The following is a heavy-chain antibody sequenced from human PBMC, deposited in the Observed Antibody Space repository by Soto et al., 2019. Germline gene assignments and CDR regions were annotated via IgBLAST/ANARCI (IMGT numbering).Heavy chain of an antibody. D-gene: IGHD3-22*01. Sequence: QLQLQESGPGLVKPSETLSLTCSVSGASVSSDTYLWGWIRQPPGKGLEWIGSASYTGATYLTPSLKSLISISVYTSKNQFSLILRPLTSASTAVYYGARRVNDGGRFSYVAFCGQGILFTFSS. CDR3: ARRVNDGGRFSYVAF. V-gene: IGHV4-39*01. J-gene: IGHJ4*02. CDR1: GASVSSDTYL. CDR2: ASYTGAT.